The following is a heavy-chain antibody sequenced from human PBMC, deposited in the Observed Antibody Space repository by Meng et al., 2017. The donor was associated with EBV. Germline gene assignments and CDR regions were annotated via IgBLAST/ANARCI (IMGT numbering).Heavy chain of an antibody. CDR2: FLPTLGAP. J-gene: IGHJ4*02. V-gene: IGHV1-69*01. CDR3: ASESGRGYTPDY. CDR1: GGPFRNYA. Sequence: QVQLVQSAPEVKKPGSSVKVSCKTSGGPFRNYAISWVRQAPGQGLEWLGGFLPTLGAPNYAQKFHGRVSITADESTSTHYMDLSSLRSEDTAVYYCASESGRGYTPDYWGQGTLVTVSS. D-gene: IGHD3-10*01.